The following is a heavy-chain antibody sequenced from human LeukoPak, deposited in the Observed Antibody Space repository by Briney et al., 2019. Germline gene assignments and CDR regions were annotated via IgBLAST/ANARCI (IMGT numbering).Heavy chain of an antibody. Sequence: VKVSCKASGYTFTSYDINWVRQATGQGLEWMGWMNPNSGNTGYAQKFQGRVTMTRNTSISTAYMELSSLRSEDTAVYYCARYCSGGSCSNFDYWGQGTLVTVFS. CDR1: GYTFTSYD. J-gene: IGHJ4*02. V-gene: IGHV1-8*01. CDR2: MNPNSGNT. CDR3: ARYCSGGSCSNFDY. D-gene: IGHD2-15*01.